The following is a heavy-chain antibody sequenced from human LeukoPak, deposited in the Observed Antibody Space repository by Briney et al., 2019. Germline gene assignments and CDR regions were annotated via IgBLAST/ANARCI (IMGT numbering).Heavy chain of an antibody. CDR2: ISGSGGST. D-gene: IGHD4-17*01. J-gene: IGHJ4*02. CDR1: GFTFSSYA. Sequence: PGGSLRLSCAASGFTFSSYAMSWVRQAPGKGLEWVSAISGSGGSTYYADSVKGRFTISRDNSKNTLYLQMNSLRAEDTAVHYCANYGDSPADFDYWGQGTLVTVSS. V-gene: IGHV3-23*01. CDR3: ANYGDSPADFDY.